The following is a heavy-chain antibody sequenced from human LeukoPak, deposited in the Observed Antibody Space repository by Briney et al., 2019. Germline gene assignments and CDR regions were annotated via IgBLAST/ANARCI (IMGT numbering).Heavy chain of an antibody. J-gene: IGHJ4*02. Sequence: ASVKVSCKASGYPLTTYYMHWVRQAPGQGLEWVGIINPSGGSTNYAQKFQGRVTMPRDTSTSTVYMELRSLRSEDTAVYYCAREAMIARERKFDYWGQGTLVTVSS. V-gene: IGHV1-46*01. CDR3: AREAMIARERKFDY. CDR1: GYPLTTYY. CDR2: INPSGGST. D-gene: IGHD3-16*01.